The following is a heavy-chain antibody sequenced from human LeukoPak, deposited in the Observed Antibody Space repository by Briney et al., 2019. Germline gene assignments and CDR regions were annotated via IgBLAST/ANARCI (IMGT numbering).Heavy chain of an antibody. J-gene: IGHJ4*02. CDR1: GFTFSSYA. V-gene: IGHV3-23*01. CDR3: AKDLHIVVVPAILDY. Sequence: GGSLRLSCAASGFTFSSYAMSWVRQAPGKGLEWVSAISGSGGSTYYADSVKGRFTISRDNSKNTLYLQMNSLRAEDTAVYYCAKDLHIVVVPAILDYWGQGTLVTVSS. CDR2: ISGSGGST. D-gene: IGHD2-21*02.